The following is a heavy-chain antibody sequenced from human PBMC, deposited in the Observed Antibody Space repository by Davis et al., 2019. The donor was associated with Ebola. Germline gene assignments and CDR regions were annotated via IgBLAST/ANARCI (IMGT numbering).Heavy chain of an antibody. CDR1: GFSLSTSGVG. V-gene: IGHV2-70*01. J-gene: IGHJ6*04. CDR2: IDWDDDK. Sequence: SGPTLVKPTQTLTLTCTFSGFSLSTSGVGVGWIRQPPGKALEWLALIDWDDDKYYSTSLKTGLTISKDTSKNQVVLTMTNMDPVDTATYYCARTPMYYYDSRLYYYYGMDVWGKGTTVTVSS. CDR3: ARTPMYYYDSRLYYYYGMDV. D-gene: IGHD3-22*01.